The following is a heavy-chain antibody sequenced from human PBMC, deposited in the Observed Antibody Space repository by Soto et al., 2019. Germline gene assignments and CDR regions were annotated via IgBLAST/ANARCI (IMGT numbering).Heavy chain of an antibody. V-gene: IGHV1-3*01. D-gene: IGHD2-21*02. CDR1: GYTFTSYA. CDR3: ARSIVVVTALAY. Sequence: ASVKVSCKASGYTFTSYAMHWVRQAPGQRLEWMGWINAGNGNTKYSQKFQGRVTITRDTSASTAYMELSSLRSEDTAVYYCARSIVVVTALAYWGQGTRVTVSS. CDR2: INAGNGNT. J-gene: IGHJ4*02.